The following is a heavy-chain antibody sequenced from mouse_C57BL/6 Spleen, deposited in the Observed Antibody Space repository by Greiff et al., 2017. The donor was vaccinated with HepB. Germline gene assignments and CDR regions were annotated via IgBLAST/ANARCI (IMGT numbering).Heavy chain of an antibody. CDR1: GFNIKDYY. CDR2: IDPEDGEN. CDR3: ARSDYGSPWFAY. V-gene: IGHV14-2*01. J-gene: IGHJ3*01. Sequence: VQLQQSGAELVKPGASVKLSCTASGFNIKDYYMHWVKQRTEQGLEWIGRIDPEDGENKYAPKFQGKATITADTSSNTAYLQLSSLTSEDTAVYYCARSDYGSPWFAYWGQGTLVTVSA. D-gene: IGHD1-1*01.